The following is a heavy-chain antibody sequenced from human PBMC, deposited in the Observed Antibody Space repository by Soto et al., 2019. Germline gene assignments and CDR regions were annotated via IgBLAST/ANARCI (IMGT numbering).Heavy chain of an antibody. CDR3: ARGIQVDAPDTHFLDS. V-gene: IGHV4-34*01. CDR2: IERSGTT. CDR1: GGSFSGYY. D-gene: IGHD2-15*01. Sequence: SETLSLTCAVYGGSFSGYYWTWIRQAPGKGLEWIGEIERSGTTNGNAFLKSRVSILVDTSKNQFSLKLMSVTAADTAVYYCARGIQVDAPDTHFLDSWSLGTPVTVSS. J-gene: IGHJ4*02.